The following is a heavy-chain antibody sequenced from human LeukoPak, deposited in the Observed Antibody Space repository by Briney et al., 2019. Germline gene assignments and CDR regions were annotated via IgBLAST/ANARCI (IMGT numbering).Heavy chain of an antibody. V-gene: IGHV1-2*02. CDR1: GYTFTGYY. Sequence: ASVKVSCKASGYTFTGYYMHWGRQAPGQGLEWMGWINPNSGGTNYAQKFQGRVTMTRDTSISTAYMELSRLRSDDTAVYYCARRYCSSTSCYGGNYYGMDVWGQGTTVTVSS. CDR3: ARRYCSSTSCYGGNYYGMDV. J-gene: IGHJ6*02. CDR2: INPNSGGT. D-gene: IGHD2-2*01.